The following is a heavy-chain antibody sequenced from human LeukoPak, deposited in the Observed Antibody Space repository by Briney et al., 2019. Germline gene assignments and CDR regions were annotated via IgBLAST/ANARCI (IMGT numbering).Heavy chain of an antibody. CDR2: IYYSGST. Sequence: SETLSLTCTVSGGSLSSSSYFCGWVRQPPGKGLEWIGHIYYSGSTYYNPSLKSRLTISLDTSQRHFSLRLSSVTAADTASYYCTRGSYDVLTGYSTLGEYWGQGTLVTVSS. J-gene: IGHJ4*02. D-gene: IGHD3-9*01. V-gene: IGHV4-39*02. CDR1: GGSLSSSSYF. CDR3: TRGSYDVLTGYSTLGEY.